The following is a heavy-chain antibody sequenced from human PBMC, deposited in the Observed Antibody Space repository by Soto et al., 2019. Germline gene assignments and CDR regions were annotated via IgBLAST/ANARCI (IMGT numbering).Heavy chain of an antibody. CDR2: INPNSGGT. V-gene: IGHV1-2*04. D-gene: IGHD6-13*01. Sequence: ASVKVSCKASGYTFTGYYMHWLRQAPGQGLEWMGWINPNSGGTNYAQKFQGWVTMTRDTSISTAYMELSRLRSDDTAVYYCARARPSIAAAGTNVWFDPWGQGTLVTVSS. CDR3: ARARPSIAAAGTNVWFDP. CDR1: GYTFTGYY. J-gene: IGHJ5*02.